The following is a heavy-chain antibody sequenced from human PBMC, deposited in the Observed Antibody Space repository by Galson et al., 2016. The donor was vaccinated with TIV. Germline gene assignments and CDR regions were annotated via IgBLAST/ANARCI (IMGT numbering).Heavy chain of an antibody. V-gene: IGHV3-33*08. CDR2: IWYDGSIK. D-gene: IGHD2/OR15-2a*01. Sequence: SLRLSCAASSFIFSGHAMHWVRQAPGKGLEWVAVIWYDGSIKYNEDSVKGRFTISRDKSKNTLYLAMSSLRAEDTAVYYCARIIVSYGMDVWGQGTTVTVSS. CDR3: ARIIVSYGMDV. J-gene: IGHJ6*02. CDR1: SFIFSGHA.